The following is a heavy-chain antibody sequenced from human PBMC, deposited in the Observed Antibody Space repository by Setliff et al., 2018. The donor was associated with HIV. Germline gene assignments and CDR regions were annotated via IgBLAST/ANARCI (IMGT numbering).Heavy chain of an antibody. D-gene: IGHD3-10*01. V-gene: IGHV3-7*01. CDR3: ARPTNIDTLYYGSQSFYMYYYGMDV. Sequence: GGSLRLSCAASGFTFSTYWMSWVRQAPGKGLEWVANIKQDGSEKFYVDSVKGRFTISRDNAKNSLYLQMNSLRAEDTAVYFCARPTNIDTLYYGSQSFYMYYYGMDVWGQGTTVTVSS. J-gene: IGHJ6*02. CDR1: GFTFSTYW. CDR2: IKQDGSEK.